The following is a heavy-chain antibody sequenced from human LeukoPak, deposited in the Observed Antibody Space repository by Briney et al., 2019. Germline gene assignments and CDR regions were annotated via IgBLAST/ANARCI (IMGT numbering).Heavy chain of an antibody. D-gene: IGHD1-7*01. CDR1: GYSISSGYY. CDR2: IYHSGST. Sequence: SETLSLTCAVSGYSISSGYYWGWIRQPPGKGLEWIGSIYHSGSTYYNPSLKGRVTISVDTSKNQFSLKLSSVTAADTAVYYCARERMELPDYYYYYGMDVWGKGTTVTVSS. CDR3: ARERMELPDYYYYYGMDV. J-gene: IGHJ6*04. V-gene: IGHV4-38-2*02.